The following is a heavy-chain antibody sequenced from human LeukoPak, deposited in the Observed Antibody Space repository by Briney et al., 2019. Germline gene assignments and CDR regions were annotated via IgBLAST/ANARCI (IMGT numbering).Heavy chain of an antibody. CDR1: GFTVTSNY. CDR3: ARADYYSYYMDV. J-gene: IGHJ6*03. CDR2: IYNGGAT. Sequence: GGSLRLSCAASGFTVTSNYMSWVRQAPGKGLECVSLIYNGGATYYADSVKGRFTISRDNSENTLYLQMNSLRAEDTAVYYCARADYYSYYMDVWGKGTTVTISS. V-gene: IGHV3-66*01.